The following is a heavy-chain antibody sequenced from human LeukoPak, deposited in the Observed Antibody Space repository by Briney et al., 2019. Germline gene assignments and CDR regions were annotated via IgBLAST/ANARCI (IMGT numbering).Heavy chain of an antibody. CDR2: IIPILGIA. Sequence: SVKVSCKASGGTFSSYAISWVRQAPGQGLEWMGRIIPILGIANYAQKFQGRVTITADKSTSTAYMELSSLKSEDTAVYYCARAPTLEGNQVWGQGTLVTVSS. J-gene: IGHJ4*02. D-gene: IGHD2/OR15-2a*01. V-gene: IGHV1-69*04. CDR1: GGTFSSYA. CDR3: ARAPTLEGNQV.